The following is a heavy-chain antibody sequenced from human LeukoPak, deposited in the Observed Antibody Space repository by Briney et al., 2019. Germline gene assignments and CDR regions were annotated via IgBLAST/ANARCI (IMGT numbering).Heavy chain of an antibody. Sequence: PSETLSLTCTVSGGSISSGIYYWSWIRQPAGKGLEWIGRIYTSGSTNYNPSLKSRVTISVDTSKNQFSLKLSSVTAADTAVYYCARQGVYGSSWYYYYMDVWGKGTTVTVSS. CDR3: ARQGVYGSSWYYYYMDV. D-gene: IGHD6-13*01. J-gene: IGHJ6*03. CDR2: IYTSGST. CDR1: GGSISSGIYY. V-gene: IGHV4-61*02.